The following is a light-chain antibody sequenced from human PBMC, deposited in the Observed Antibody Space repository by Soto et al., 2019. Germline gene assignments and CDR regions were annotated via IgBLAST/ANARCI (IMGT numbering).Light chain of an antibody. Sequence: IPMTQSPSTLSASVGDTVTITCRASQSISSWLAWYQQKPGKAPKVLIYRASKLESGVPSRFSGSGSGTEFTLTISSLQPDDFATYYCQQYETYSGTFGQGTKVDIK. CDR3: QQYETYSGT. J-gene: IGKJ1*01. CDR1: QSISSW. CDR2: RAS. V-gene: IGKV1-5*03.